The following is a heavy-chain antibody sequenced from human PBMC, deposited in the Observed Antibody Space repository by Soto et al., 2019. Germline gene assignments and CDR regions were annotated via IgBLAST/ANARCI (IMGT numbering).Heavy chain of an antibody. V-gene: IGHV2-70*11. CDR3: ARTTPYYDYVSGTYRYGYYFDF. Sequence: SGPTLVNPTQTLTLTCTFSGFSLSTSGMAVSWIRQPPGKALEWLARIDWEDDKDYSTSLKTRLTISKDTSKNQVVLTMTNMDPVDTATYYCARTTPYYDYVSGTYRYGYYFDFWGQGTLVTVSS. CDR2: IDWEDDK. J-gene: IGHJ4*02. D-gene: IGHD3-16*02. CDR1: GFSLSTSGMA.